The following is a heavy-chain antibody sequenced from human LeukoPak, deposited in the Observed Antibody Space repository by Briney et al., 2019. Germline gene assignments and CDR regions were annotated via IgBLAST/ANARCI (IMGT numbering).Heavy chain of an antibody. CDR2: ISGGGADR. Sequence: PGGSLRLSCAASGFRFSNYGMAWVSQAPRKGLEWVSTISGGGADRDYADSVKGRFTVSRDNSKNTLYLQMTGLRVDDTVVYYCAKSDYKFNDPYYFYRWGQGTLVAVSS. V-gene: IGHV3-23*01. CDR1: GFRFSNYG. CDR3: AKSDYKFNDPYYFYR. D-gene: IGHD3/OR15-3a*01. J-gene: IGHJ4*02.